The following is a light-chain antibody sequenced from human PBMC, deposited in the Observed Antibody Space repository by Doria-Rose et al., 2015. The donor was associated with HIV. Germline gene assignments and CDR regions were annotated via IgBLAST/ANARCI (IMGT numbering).Light chain of an antibody. CDR2: DAS. CDR1: QRIKSSY. V-gene: IGKV3-20*01. Sequence: EIVLTQSPGTLSLSPGERATLSCRASQRIKSSYLAWYQQKPGQAPRLLIYDASPSATGIPDRFSGSGSGTDFTLTISRLEPEDVAVYYCQQYGTSRGTFGQGTRLEIK. CDR3: QQYGTSRGT. J-gene: IGKJ5*01.